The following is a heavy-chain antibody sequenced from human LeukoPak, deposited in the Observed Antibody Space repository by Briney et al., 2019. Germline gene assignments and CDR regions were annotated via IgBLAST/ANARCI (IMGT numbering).Heavy chain of an antibody. V-gene: IGHV3-53*01. J-gene: IGHJ3*02. Sequence: AGTLRLSCAASGFTVSSNYMSWVRQAPGKGLEWVSVIYSGGSTYYEDSVKSGFTISRDNSKNTLYLQMNSLRAEDTAVYYCAREAPYNWNDAQADAFDIWGQGTMVTVSS. CDR1: GFTVSSNY. CDR2: IYSGGST. D-gene: IGHD1-20*01. CDR3: AREAPYNWNDAQADAFDI.